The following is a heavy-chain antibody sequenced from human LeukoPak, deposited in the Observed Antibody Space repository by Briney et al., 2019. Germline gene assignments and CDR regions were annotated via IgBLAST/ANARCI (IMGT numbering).Heavy chain of an antibody. CDR1: GFTFGSYA. CDR3: ATFVGCSSTSCSYYFDY. D-gene: IGHD2-2*01. Sequence: GGSLRLSCAASGFTFGSYAMSWVRQAPGKGLEWVSAISGSGGSTYYADSVKGRFTISRDNSKNTLYLQMNSLRAEDTAVYYCATFVGCSSTSCSYYFDYWGQGTLVTVSS. CDR2: ISGSGGST. J-gene: IGHJ4*02. V-gene: IGHV3-23*01.